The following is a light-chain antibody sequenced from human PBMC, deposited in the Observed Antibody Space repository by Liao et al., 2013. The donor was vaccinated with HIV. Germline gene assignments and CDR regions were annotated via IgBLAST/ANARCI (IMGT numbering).Light chain of an antibody. CDR3: QVWDSRSDHLYV. V-gene: IGLV3-1*01. CDR2: QDN. CDR1: KLGDKY. Sequence: SYELSQPPSVSVSPGQTASITCSGDKLGDKYSYWYQQKPGQSPVLVIYQDNRRPSGIPERFSGSNSGNTATLTISRVEAGDEADYYCQVWDSRSDHLYVFGPGTKVTVL. J-gene: IGLJ1*01.